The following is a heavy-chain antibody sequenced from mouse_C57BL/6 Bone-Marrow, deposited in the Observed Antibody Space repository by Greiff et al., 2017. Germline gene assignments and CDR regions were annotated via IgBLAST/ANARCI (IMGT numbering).Heavy chain of an antibody. V-gene: IGHV10-1*01. Sequence: EVKVVESGGGLVQPKGSLKLSCAASGFSFNTYAMNWVRQAPGKGLEWVARIRSKSNNYATYYADSVKDRFTISRDDSESMLYLQMNNSKTEDTAMYYCVRAGYDYAWFAYWGQGTLVTVSA. CDR1: GFSFNTYA. D-gene: IGHD2-4*01. CDR2: IRSKSNNYAT. J-gene: IGHJ3*01. CDR3: VRAGYDYAWFAY.